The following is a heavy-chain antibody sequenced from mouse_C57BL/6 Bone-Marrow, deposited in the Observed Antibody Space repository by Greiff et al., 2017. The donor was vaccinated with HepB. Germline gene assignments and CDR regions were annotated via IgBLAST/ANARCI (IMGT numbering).Heavy chain of an antibody. CDR2: ISYNGSN. D-gene: IGHD1-1*02. J-gene: IGHJ2*01. Sequence: DVKLQESGPGLVKPSQSLSLTCSVTGYSITSGYYWNWIRHLPGKKLEWMGYISYNGSNNYNPSLKNRISITRDTSKNQFFLKWNSVTTEHTATYYCAGGSVDYWGQGTTLTVSS. CDR3: AGGSVDY. CDR1: GYSITSGYY. V-gene: IGHV3-6*01.